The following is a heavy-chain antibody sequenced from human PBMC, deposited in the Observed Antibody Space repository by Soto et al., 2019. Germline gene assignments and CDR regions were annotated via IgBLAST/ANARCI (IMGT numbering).Heavy chain of an antibody. CDR2: IVPIFGTA. D-gene: IGHD2-21*01. J-gene: IGHJ4*02. Sequence: SVKVSCKASGDTFSSYAVSWVRQAPGQGLEWMGGIVPIFGTANYAQKFQGRVTITADESTSTAYMELSSLRSEDTAVYYCARCPTRCGLADYWGQGTLVTVSS. V-gene: IGHV1-69*13. CDR3: ARCPTRCGLADY. CDR1: GDTFSSYA.